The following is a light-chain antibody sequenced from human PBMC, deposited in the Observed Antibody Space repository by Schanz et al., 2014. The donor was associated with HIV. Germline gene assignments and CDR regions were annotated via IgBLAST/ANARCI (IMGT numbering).Light chain of an antibody. CDR3: AAWDDTLNGYV. CDR2: ANN. CDR1: NSNIGSDA. Sequence: QSVLTQPPSASGTPGQRVTISCSGSNSNIGSDAVNWYQQLPGAAPKLLIYANNVRPSGVPDRFSGSQSGASASLAISGLQSEDEADYYCAAWDDTLNGYVFGSGTKLTVL. J-gene: IGLJ1*01. V-gene: IGLV1-44*01.